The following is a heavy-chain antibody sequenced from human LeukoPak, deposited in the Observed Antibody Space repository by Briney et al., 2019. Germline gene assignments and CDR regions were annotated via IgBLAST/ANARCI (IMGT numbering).Heavy chain of an antibody. V-gene: IGHV3-30*03. J-gene: IGHJ4*02. CDR1: GFTFSSYG. CDR2: ISDDGSNE. CDR3: AGGLLGCRRGSCYPTDY. Sequence: PGGSLRLSCAASGFTFSSYGMHWVRQAPGKGLEWVAVISDDGSNEYYVDSVKGRFTISRDNSKNTLFLQMNSLRDEDTAVYYCAGGLLGCRRGSCYPTDYWGQGTLVTVSS. D-gene: IGHD2-15*01.